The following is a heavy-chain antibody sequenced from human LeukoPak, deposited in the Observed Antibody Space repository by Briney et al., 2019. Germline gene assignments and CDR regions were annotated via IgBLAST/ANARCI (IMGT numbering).Heavy chain of an antibody. Sequence: ASVKVSCKASGYTFTSYAMNWVRQAPGQGLEWMGWINTNTGNPTYAQGFTGRFVFSLDTSVSTAYLQISGLKAEDTAIYYCARSRRVVVPSTLNSPDYYYYYMDVWGKGTTVTVSS. CDR2: INTNTGNP. J-gene: IGHJ6*03. CDR1: GYTFTSYA. V-gene: IGHV7-4-1*02. D-gene: IGHD2-15*01. CDR3: ARSRRVVVPSTLNSPDYYYYYMDV.